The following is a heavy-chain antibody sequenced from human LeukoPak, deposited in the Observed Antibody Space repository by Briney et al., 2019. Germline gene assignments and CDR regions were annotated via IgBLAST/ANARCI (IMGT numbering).Heavy chain of an antibody. J-gene: IGHJ4*02. V-gene: IGHV3-21*01. Sequence: GGSLSLSCAASGFTFSSYSMNWVRQAPGKGLEWVSSISSSSSYIYYADSVKGRFTISRDNAKNSLYLQMNSLRAEDTAVYYCAREGYCSGGSCYSVDYWGQGTLVTISS. CDR1: GFTFSSYS. CDR2: ISSSSSYI. CDR3: AREGYCSGGSCYSVDY. D-gene: IGHD2-15*01.